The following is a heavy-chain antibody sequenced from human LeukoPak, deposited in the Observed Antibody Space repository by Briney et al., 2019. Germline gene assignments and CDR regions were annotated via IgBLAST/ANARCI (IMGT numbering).Heavy chain of an antibody. J-gene: IGHJ4*02. D-gene: IGHD3-10*02. V-gene: IGHV3-7*01. Sequence: SGGSLRLSCAASGFTFSSYWMSWVRQAPGKGLEWVANIKQDGSEKYYVDSVKGRFTISRDNAKNSLYLQMNSLRAEDTAVYYCARGRYVRRIYYFDYWGQGTLVTVSS. CDR1: GFTFSSYW. CDR3: ARGRYVRRIYYFDY. CDR2: IKQDGSEK.